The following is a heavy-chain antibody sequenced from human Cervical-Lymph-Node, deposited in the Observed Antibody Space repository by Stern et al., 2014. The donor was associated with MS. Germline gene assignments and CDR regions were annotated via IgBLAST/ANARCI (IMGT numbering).Heavy chain of an antibody. CDR3: ASSVGELTPEAV. Sequence: VQLVESGAEVKKPGSSVRVSCKASGGTFSSYAISWVRQAPGHGLEWMGGIIPIFGTAKYAQKFQGRVTITADDSTSTAYMEVSSLRSEDTAVYYCASSVGELTPEAVWGQGTTVTVFS. CDR1: GGTFSSYA. J-gene: IGHJ6*02. CDR2: IIPIFGTA. D-gene: IGHD3-10*01. V-gene: IGHV1-69*01.